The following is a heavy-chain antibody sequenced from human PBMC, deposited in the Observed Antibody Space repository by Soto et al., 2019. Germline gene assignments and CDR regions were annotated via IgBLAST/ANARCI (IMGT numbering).Heavy chain of an antibody. CDR2: ISAYNGNT. CDR1: GYTFTSYY. Sequence: ASVKVSCKASGYTFTSYYMHWVRQAPGQGLEWMGWISAYNGNTNYAQKLQGRVTMTTDTSTSTAYMELRSLRSDDTAVYYCARVTTVFDYYYGMDVWGQGTTVTVSS. V-gene: IGHV1-18*04. J-gene: IGHJ6*02. CDR3: ARVTTVFDYYYGMDV. D-gene: IGHD4-17*01.